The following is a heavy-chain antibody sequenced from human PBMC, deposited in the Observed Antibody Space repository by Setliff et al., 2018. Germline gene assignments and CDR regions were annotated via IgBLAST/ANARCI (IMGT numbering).Heavy chain of an antibody. CDR1: GDSISSGSYH. CDR2: IHPSGST. CDR3: ARTTGSTHNWLDP. J-gene: IGHJ5*02. D-gene: IGHD1-1*01. V-gene: IGHV4-61*02. Sequence: SETLSLTCTVSGDSISSGSYHWSWIWKPAGKGLEWIGRIHPSGSTNYNPSLKSRVTISVDTSKNQFSLKVSSVTAADTAVYYCARTTGSTHNWLDPWGPGTLVTVSS.